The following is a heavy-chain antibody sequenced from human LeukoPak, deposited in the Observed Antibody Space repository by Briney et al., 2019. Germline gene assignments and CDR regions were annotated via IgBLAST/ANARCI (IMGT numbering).Heavy chain of an antibody. J-gene: IGHJ4*02. V-gene: IGHV3-23*01. D-gene: IGHD3-3*01. CDR2: ISGSGGAA. CDR3: AKDLWVWREERKFDY. CDR1: GFTFSSFA. Sequence: GGSLRLSCAASGFTFSSFAMSWVRQAPGKGLEWVSAISGSGGAAYYADSVKGRFTISRDNSKNTLYLQMNGLRAEDTAVYYCAKDLWVWREERKFDYWGQGTLVTVSS.